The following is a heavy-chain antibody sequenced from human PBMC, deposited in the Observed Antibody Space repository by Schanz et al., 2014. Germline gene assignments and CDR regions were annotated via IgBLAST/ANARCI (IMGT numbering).Heavy chain of an antibody. CDR2: ISGSGGST. Sequence: EVHLLDSGGGLVQPGGSLRLSCAASGFTFSSYAMSWVRQAPGKGLEWVSAISGSGGSTYYADSVKGRFTISRDNSKNTLYLEMNSLRAEDTALYYCARDRRNADLDYWGQGTLVTVSS. J-gene: IGHJ4*02. CDR3: ARDRRNADLDY. CDR1: GFTFSSYA. D-gene: IGHD1-1*01. V-gene: IGHV3-23*01.